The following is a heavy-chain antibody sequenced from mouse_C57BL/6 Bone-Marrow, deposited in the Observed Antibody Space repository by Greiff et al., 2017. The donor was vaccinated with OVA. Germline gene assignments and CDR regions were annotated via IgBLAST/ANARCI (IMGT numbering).Heavy chain of an antibody. CDR2: INPYNGGT. V-gene: IGHV1-19*01. CDR1: GYTFTDYY. Sequence: EVQLQQSGPVLVKPGASVKMSCKASGYTFTDYYMNWVKQSHGKSLEWIGVINPYNGGTSYNQKFKGKATLTVDKSSSTAYMELNSLTSEDSAVYYCAREAARDYAMDYWGQGTSVTVSS. J-gene: IGHJ4*01. D-gene: IGHD3-3*01. CDR3: AREAARDYAMDY.